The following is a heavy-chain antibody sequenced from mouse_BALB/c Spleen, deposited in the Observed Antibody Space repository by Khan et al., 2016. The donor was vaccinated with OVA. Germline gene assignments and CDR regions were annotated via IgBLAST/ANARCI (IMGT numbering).Heavy chain of an antibody. V-gene: IGHV14-3*02. CDR2: IDPANGNT. J-gene: IGHJ4*01. CDR1: GFNIKDTY. Sequence: EVQLQESGAELVKPGASVKLSCTASGFNIKDTYMHWVKQRPEQGLEWIGRIDPANGNTKYDPKFQGKATITADTSSNTAYLQLSSLTSEDTVVYYCARDRSHYYAMDYWGQGTSVTVSS. CDR3: ARDRSHYYAMDY. D-gene: IGHD3-2*01.